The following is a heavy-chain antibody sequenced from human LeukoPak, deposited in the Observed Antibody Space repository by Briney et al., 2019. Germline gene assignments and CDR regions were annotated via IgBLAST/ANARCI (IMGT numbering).Heavy chain of an antibody. J-gene: IGHJ1*01. CDR3: ARCINDGYIEYFRH. D-gene: IGHD3-22*01. CDR1: GYSFTTYW. Sequence: GESLKISCKASGYSFTTYWIGWVRQMPGKGLEWMGIIYPGDSDTRYSPSFQGQVTISVDKSISTAYLQWNSLKASDSAMYYCARCINDGYIEYFRHWGQGTLVTVSS. CDR2: IYPGDSDT. V-gene: IGHV5-51*01.